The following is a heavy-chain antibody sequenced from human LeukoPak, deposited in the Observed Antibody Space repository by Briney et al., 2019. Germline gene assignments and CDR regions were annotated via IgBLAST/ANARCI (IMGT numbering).Heavy chain of an antibody. CDR1: GYSFTNYW. CDR2: FYPDDSDT. D-gene: IGHD6-19*01. J-gene: IGHJ3*01. Sequence: GESLKISCKGSGYSFTNYWIGWVRQMPGKGLEWMGIFYPDDSDTKYSPPFEGQVTISAVKPISTVYLQWRSLKASDTAMYYCARSYNSGWSFDAFDLWGQGTMVTVSS. V-gene: IGHV5-51*01. CDR3: ARSYNSGWSFDAFDL.